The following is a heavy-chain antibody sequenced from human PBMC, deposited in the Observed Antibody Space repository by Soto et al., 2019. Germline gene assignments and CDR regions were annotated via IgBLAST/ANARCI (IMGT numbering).Heavy chain of an antibody. J-gene: IGHJ4*02. Sequence: QVQLVESGGGVVQPGRSLRLSCAASGFTFIKNGIHWVRQAPGKGLEWVAMISDSGGDKFYADPVKGRFTISRDNSKNTVYLQMNSLTTEDKAVYYCAKDRAYSWSFDYWGQGTLVTVPS. V-gene: IGHV3-30*18. CDR3: AKDRAYSWSFDY. CDR2: ISDSGGDK. CDR1: GFTFIKNG. D-gene: IGHD6-13*01.